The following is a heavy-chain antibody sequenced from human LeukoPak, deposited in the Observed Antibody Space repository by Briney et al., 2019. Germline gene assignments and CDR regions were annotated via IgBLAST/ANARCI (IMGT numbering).Heavy chain of an antibody. CDR1: GFTFSSYS. D-gene: IGHD4-17*01. J-gene: IGHJ6*03. CDR2: ISGSSNTI. Sequence: GGSLRLSCAASGFTFSSYSMNWVRQAPGKGLEWISYISGSSNTISYADSAKGRFTISRDNAENSLYLQMNGLRAEDTAVYYCARDVGYDDYFYYYYYMDVWGKGTTVTVSS. CDR3: ARDVGYDDYFYYYYYMDV. V-gene: IGHV3-48*01.